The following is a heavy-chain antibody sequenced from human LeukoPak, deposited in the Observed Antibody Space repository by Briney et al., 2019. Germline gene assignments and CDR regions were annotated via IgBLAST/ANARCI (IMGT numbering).Heavy chain of an antibody. CDR1: EFTFSSYW. CDR2: IKQDGSEK. J-gene: IGHJ4*02. D-gene: IGHD3-10*02. CDR3: ARTVRGVTNFDY. Sequence: GGSLRLSCAASEFTFSSYWMSWVRQAPGKGLEWVANIKQDGSEKYYVDSVKGRFTISRDNAKNSLYLQMNSLRAEDTAVYYCARTVRGVTNFDYWGQGTLVTVSS. V-gene: IGHV3-7*01.